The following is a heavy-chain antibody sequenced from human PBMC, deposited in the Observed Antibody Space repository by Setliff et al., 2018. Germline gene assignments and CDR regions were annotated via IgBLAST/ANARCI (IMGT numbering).Heavy chain of an antibody. J-gene: IGHJ3*02. V-gene: IGHV4-4*07. Sequence: SETLSLTCTVSGGSISNYYWSWIRQPAGKGLEWIGRIYTSGSTNYNPSLKSRVTMSVDTSKNQFSLKLSSVAAADTAVYYCARKGISALSGAFDMWGQGTMVTVSS. CDR1: GGSISNYY. CDR2: IYTSGST. CDR3: ARKGISALSGAFDM. D-gene: IGHD1-26*01.